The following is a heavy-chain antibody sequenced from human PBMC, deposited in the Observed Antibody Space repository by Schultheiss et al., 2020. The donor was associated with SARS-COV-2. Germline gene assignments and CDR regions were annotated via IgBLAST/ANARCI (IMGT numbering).Heavy chain of an antibody. Sequence: SVKVSCKASGGTFSSYAISWVRQAPGQGLEWMGGIIPIFGTANYAQKFQGRVTITADESTSTAYVELSSLRSEDTAVYYCARVGYYDSSGVVDYWGQGTLVTVSS. V-gene: IGHV1-69*13. CDR2: IIPIFGTA. CDR1: GGTFSSYA. D-gene: IGHD3-22*01. CDR3: ARVGYYDSSGVVDY. J-gene: IGHJ4*02.